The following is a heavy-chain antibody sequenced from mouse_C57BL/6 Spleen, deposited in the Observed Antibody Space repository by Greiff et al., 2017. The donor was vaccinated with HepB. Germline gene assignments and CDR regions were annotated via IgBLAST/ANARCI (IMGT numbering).Heavy chain of an antibody. Sequence: VQLQQSGPGLVKPSQSLSLTCSVTGYSITSGYYWNWIRQFPGNKLEWMGYISYDGSNNYNPSLKNRISITRDTSKNQFFLKLNSVTTEDTATYYCARGLYYGYDGYFDYWGQGTTLTVSS. CDR2: ISYDGSN. J-gene: IGHJ2*01. V-gene: IGHV3-6*01. CDR3: ARGLYYGYDGYFDY. CDR1: GYSITSGYY. D-gene: IGHD2-2*01.